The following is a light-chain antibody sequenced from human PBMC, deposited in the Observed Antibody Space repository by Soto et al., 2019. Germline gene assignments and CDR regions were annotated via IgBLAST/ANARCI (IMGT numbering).Light chain of an antibody. CDR3: QQYGSLPYT. Sequence: EIVLTQSPGTLSLSPGERATLSCRASQSIISSYLAWYQKKPGQAPRLFIYGASARATGIPDRFSGSGSGTDFTLTISRLEPEDFAVFYCQQYGSLPYTLGQGTKVEIK. V-gene: IGKV3-20*01. CDR1: QSIISSY. CDR2: GAS. J-gene: IGKJ2*01.